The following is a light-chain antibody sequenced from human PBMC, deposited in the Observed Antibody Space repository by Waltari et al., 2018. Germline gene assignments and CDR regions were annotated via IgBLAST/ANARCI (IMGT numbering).Light chain of an antibody. CDR3: FSYAGSSTYV. J-gene: IGLJ1*01. CDR1: SSDVGSYNL. Sequence: QSALTQPASVSGSPGQSITISCTGTSSDVGSYNLVSWYQQHPGKAPKFMIYEVSKRPSGVSNRFSGSKSGNTASLTSSGLQAEDEADYYCFSYAGSSTYVFGTGTKVTVL. V-gene: IGLV2-23*02. CDR2: EVS.